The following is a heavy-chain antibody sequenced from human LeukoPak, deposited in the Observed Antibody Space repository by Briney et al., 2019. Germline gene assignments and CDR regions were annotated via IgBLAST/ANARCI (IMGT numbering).Heavy chain of an antibody. CDR3: ARRWPNGVFDY. J-gene: IGHJ4*02. Sequence: GGSLRLSCIASGFTCSTCAMNWVRQAPGKGLEWVSTISGSGVRAYYAESVKGRFTISRDISQNALFLQLNSLRAEDTAVYYCARRWPNGVFDYWGQGTLVTVSS. CDR2: ISGSGVRA. V-gene: IGHV3-23*01. D-gene: IGHD5-24*01. CDR1: GFTCSTCA.